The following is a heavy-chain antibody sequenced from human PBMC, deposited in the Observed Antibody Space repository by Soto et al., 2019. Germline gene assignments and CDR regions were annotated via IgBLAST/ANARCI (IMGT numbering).Heavy chain of an antibody. J-gene: IGHJ4*02. CDR3: ARDRNYDDNSAYYYHFDY. CDR1: GFTFSTYG. CDR2: IGYDGSNK. Sequence: QVQLVESGGGVVQPGRSLRLSCAASGFTFSTYGIHWVRQAPGKWLEWVALIGYDGSNKYYADSVRGRFTISRDNSKNTLYLQMNSLRAEDTAVYYCARDRNYDDNSAYYYHFDYWGQGTLVTVSS. D-gene: IGHD3-22*01. V-gene: IGHV3-33*01.